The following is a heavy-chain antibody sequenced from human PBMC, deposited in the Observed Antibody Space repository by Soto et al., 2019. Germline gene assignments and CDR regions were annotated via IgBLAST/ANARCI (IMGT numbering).Heavy chain of an antibody. J-gene: IGHJ5*01. D-gene: IGHD2-15*01. Sequence: GEALKISCKGSGYSFTSNWIGWVRQMPGKGLDWMGIIYPADSDTRYSPSLQGQVTMSVDRSINTAYLQWSSLKASDSAMYYCARRGRDDFNYDSWGQGTLVTVSS. CDR1: GYSFTSNW. CDR3: ARRGRDDFNYDS. V-gene: IGHV5-51*01. CDR2: IYPADSDT.